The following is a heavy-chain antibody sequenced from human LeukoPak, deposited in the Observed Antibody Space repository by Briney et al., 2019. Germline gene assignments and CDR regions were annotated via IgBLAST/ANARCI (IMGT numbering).Heavy chain of an antibody. CDR1: GFTFSSYS. J-gene: IGHJ4*02. V-gene: IGHV3-48*04. CDR3: ASTIGSAGTQY. Sequence: GGSLRLSCAASGFTFSSYSMNWVRQAPGKGLEWVSYISSSSNTIYQADSVKGRFTISRDNAKNRLYLQMNSPGAEDTAVYYCASTIGSAGTQYWGQGTLVTVSS. D-gene: IGHD6-13*01. CDR2: ISSSSNTI.